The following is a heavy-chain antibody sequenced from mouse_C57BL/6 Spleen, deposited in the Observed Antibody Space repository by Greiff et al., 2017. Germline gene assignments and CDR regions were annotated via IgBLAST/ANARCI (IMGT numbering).Heavy chain of an antibody. D-gene: IGHD4-1*01. V-gene: IGHV5-17*01. Sequence: EVKLMESGGGLVKPGGSLKLSCAASGFTFSDYGMHWVRQAPEKGLEWVAYISSGSSTIYYADTVKGRFTISRDNAKNTLFLQMTSLRSEDTAMYYCARRTGTGAMDYWGQGPSVTVSS. CDR3: ARRTGTGAMDY. CDR2: ISSGSSTI. CDR1: GFTFSDYG. J-gene: IGHJ4*01.